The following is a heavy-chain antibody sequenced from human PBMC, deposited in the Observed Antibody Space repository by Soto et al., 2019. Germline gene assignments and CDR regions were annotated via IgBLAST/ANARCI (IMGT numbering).Heavy chain of an antibody. V-gene: IGHV6-1*01. Sequence: SQTLSLTCVICGDTVSSSGAAWNWIRQSPSRGLEWLGRTYYRSRWYSDYAESVRSRITIDADTSENHFSLHFNSVTPDDTAVYYCARDFPALGNWLHPWGQGTPVTVSS. CDR3: ARDFPALGNWLHP. CDR2: TYYRSRWYS. CDR1: GDTVSSSGAA. J-gene: IGHJ5*02. D-gene: IGHD7-27*01.